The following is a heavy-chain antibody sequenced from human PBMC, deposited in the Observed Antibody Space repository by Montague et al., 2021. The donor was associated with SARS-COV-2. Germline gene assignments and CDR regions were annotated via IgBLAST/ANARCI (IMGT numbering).Heavy chain of an antibody. D-gene: IGHD6-13*01. Sequence: CAISGDSVSSNSAACNWIRQSPSRGLEWLGRTYYRPKWYNDYALSVKSRITINPDTSKNQFSLQLNSVTPEDTAVYYCARSVGASSSSWPLPPHFDYWGQGTLVTVSS. CDR1: GDSVSSNSAA. CDR2: TYYRPKWYN. V-gene: IGHV6-1*01. CDR3: ARSVGASSSSWPLPPHFDY. J-gene: IGHJ4*02.